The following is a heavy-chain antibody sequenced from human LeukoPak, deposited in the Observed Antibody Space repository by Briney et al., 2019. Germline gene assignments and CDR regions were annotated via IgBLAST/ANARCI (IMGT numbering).Heavy chain of an antibody. CDR3: ARVSGSYRYYFDY. CDR1: GYTFTSYY. CDR2: INPSGGST. D-gene: IGHD1-26*01. V-gene: IGHV1-46*01. Sequence: GASVKVSCKASGYTFTSYYMHWVRQAPGQGLEWTGIINPSGGSTSYAQKFQGRVTMPRDMSTSTVYMELSSLRSEDTAVYYCARVSGSYRYYFDYWGQGTLVTVSS. J-gene: IGHJ4*02.